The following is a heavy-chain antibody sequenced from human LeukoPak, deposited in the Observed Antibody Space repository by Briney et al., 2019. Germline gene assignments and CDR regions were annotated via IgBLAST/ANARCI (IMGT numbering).Heavy chain of an antibody. CDR2: ISGSGDSDST. Sequence: PGGSLRLSCAASGFTFSSYAMSWVRQAPGKGLEWVSGISGSGDSDSTYYADSVKGRFTISRDNSRNMLYLQMNSLRAEDTAVYYCAKGDSSSWYESNWFDPWGQGTLVTVSS. CDR3: AKGDSSSWYESNWFDP. D-gene: IGHD6-13*01. V-gene: IGHV3-23*01. J-gene: IGHJ5*02. CDR1: GFTFSSYA.